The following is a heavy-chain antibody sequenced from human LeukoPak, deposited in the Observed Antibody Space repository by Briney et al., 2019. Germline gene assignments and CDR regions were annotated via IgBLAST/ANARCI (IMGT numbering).Heavy chain of an antibody. CDR2: ISYDGGNK. Sequence: GGSLRLSCAASGFTFSSYGMHWVRQAPGKGLEWVAVISYDGGNKYYADSVKGRFTISRDNSKNTLYLQMNSLRAEDTAVYYCANNWNSMDYWGQGTLVTVSS. CDR3: ANNWNSMDY. D-gene: IGHD1-1*01. J-gene: IGHJ4*02. CDR1: GFTFSSYG. V-gene: IGHV3-30*18.